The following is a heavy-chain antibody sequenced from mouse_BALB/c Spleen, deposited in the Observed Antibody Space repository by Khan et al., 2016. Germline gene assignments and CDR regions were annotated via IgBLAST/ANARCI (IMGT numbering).Heavy chain of an antibody. CDR3: ARSIMAN. V-gene: IGHV3-2*02. Sequence: EVQLQESGPGLVKPSQSLSLTCTVTGYSITSDYAWNWIRQFPGNKLEWMGYISYSGSTSYNPSLKSRISITRDTSKNQFFLKLNSVTTEDTATNYCARSIMANWGQGTTLTVSS. CDR2: ISYSGST. CDR1: GYSITSDYA. J-gene: IGHJ2*01.